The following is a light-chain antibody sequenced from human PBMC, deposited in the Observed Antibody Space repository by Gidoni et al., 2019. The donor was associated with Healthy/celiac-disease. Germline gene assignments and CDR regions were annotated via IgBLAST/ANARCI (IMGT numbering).Light chain of an antibody. CDR2: GAS. V-gene: IGKV3-20*01. CDR3: QQYGSSLRT. Sequence: EIVLTQSPGTLSLSPGERATLSCRASQSVSSSYLAWYQQTPGQAPRLLIYGASSRATGIPDRFSGSVSGTDFTLTISRLEPEDFAVYYCQQYGSSLRTFGQGTKVEIK. CDR1: QSVSSSY. J-gene: IGKJ1*01.